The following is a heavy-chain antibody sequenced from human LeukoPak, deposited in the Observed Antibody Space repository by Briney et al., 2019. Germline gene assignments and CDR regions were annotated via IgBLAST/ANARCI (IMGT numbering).Heavy chain of an antibody. J-gene: IGHJ6*02. CDR2: ITGSGGNT. CDR3: ARDTYYDILTGYLYYYYYYGMDV. Sequence: GGSLRLSCAASGFTFSSYAMSWVRQAPGKGLEWVSAITGSGGNTYYADSVKGRFTISRDNAKNSLYLQMNSLRAEDTAVYYCARDTYYDILTGYLYYYYYYGMDVWGQGTTVTVSS. CDR1: GFTFSSYA. V-gene: IGHV3-23*01. D-gene: IGHD3-9*01.